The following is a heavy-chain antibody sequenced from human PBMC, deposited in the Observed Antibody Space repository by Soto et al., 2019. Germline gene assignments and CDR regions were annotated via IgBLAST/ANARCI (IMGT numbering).Heavy chain of an antibody. J-gene: IGHJ4*02. CDR2: ISWNSGSI. D-gene: IGHD3-10*01. CDR1: GFTFDDYA. CDR3: AKGLNYYGSGSYSY. V-gene: IGHV3-9*01. Sequence: GGSLRLSCAASGFTFDDYAMHWVRQAPGKGLEWVSGISWNSGSIGYADSVKGRFTISRDNAKNSLYLQMNSLRAEDTALYYCAKGLNYYGSGSYSYWGQGTLVTVSS.